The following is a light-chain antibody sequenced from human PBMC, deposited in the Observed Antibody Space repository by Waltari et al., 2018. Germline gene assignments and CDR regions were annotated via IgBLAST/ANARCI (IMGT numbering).Light chain of an antibody. CDR2: KVS. V-gene: IGKV2-24*01. Sequence: DIVMTQTPLSLPVTLGQPTSISCRSSQGLVHHNGNTYLSWLQQRPGQPPILLIYKVSNRVPGVPDRFSGSGAGTDFTLKISRVEAGDVGIYYCMQAKEFPRALGQGTKVEIK. CDR3: MQAKEFPRA. J-gene: IGKJ1*01. CDR1: QGLVHHNGNTY.